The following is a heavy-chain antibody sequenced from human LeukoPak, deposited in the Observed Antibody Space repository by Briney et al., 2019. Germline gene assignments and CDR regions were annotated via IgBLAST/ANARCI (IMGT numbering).Heavy chain of an antibody. J-gene: IGHJ4*02. CDR1: GYTFTGYY. CDR2: INPNSGDT. D-gene: IGHD2-15*01. V-gene: IGHV1-2*02. CDR3: ARDQAFVYCSGGTCYDDY. Sequence: ASVKVSCKASGYTFTGYYMHWVRQAPGQGLEWMGWINPNSGDTHYAQKFQGRVTMTRDTSINTAYMELSRLRSDDTAVYYCARDQAFVYCSGGTCYDDYWGQGTLVTVSS.